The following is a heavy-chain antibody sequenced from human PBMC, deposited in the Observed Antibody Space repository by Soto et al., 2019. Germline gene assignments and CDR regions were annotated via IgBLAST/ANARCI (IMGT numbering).Heavy chain of an antibody. J-gene: IGHJ4*02. Sequence: GGSLRLSCAASGFTFSSYEMNWVRQAPGKGLEWVSYISSSGSTIYYADSVKGRFTISRDNAKNSLYLQMNSLRAEDTAVYYCARTIAVAALGYFDYWGQGTLVTVSS. V-gene: IGHV3-48*03. D-gene: IGHD6-19*01. CDR3: ARTIAVAALGYFDY. CDR1: GFTFSSYE. CDR2: ISSSGSTI.